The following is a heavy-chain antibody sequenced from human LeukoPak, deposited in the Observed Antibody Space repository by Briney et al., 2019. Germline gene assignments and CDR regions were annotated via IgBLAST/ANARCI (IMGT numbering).Heavy chain of an antibody. CDR3: ATDGVYACDK. Sequence: GGSLRLSCAASGFPFRSYFMIWVRQAPGKGLEWVSSISSSSSYIYYADSVKGRFTISRDNAKNSLSLQMNSLRAEDTAVYYCATDGVYACDKWPQRTMVTVSS. CDR1: GFPFRSYF. CDR2: ISSSSSYI. D-gene: IGHD3-10*01. J-gene: IGHJ3*02. V-gene: IGHV3-21*01.